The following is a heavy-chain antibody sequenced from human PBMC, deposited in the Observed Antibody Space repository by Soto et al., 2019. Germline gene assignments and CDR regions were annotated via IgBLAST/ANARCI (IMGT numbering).Heavy chain of an antibody. J-gene: IGHJ4*02. Sequence: SETLSLTCTVSGGSISSGGYYWSWIRQHPGKGLEWIGYIYYSGSTYYNPSLKSRVTISVDTSKNQFSPKLSSVTAADTAVYYCARGRDSYYYDSSALFDYWGQGTLVTVSS. CDR2: IYYSGST. D-gene: IGHD3-22*01. V-gene: IGHV4-31*03. CDR1: GGSISSGGYY. CDR3: ARGRDSYYYDSSALFDY.